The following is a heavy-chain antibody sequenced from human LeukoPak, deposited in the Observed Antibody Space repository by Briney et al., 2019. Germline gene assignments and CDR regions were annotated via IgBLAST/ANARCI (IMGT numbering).Heavy chain of an antibody. Sequence: KPSETLSLTCAVYGGSFSGYYWSWIRQPPGKGLEWIGEINHSGSTNYNPSLKSRVTLSVDTSKNQFSLKLSSVTAADTAVYYCARGRIAVYYYYYYMDVWGKGTTVTVSS. CDR1: GGSFSGYY. CDR3: ARGRIAVYYYYYYMDV. D-gene: IGHD6-19*01. V-gene: IGHV4-34*01. CDR2: INHSGST. J-gene: IGHJ6*03.